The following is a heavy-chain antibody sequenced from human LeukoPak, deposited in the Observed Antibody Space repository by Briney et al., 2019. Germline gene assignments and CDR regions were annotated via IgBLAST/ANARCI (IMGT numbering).Heavy chain of an antibody. Sequence: SETLSLTCAVYGGSFSGYYWSWIRQPPGKGLEWIGEINHSGSTNYNPSLKSRVTISVDTSKNQFSLKLSSVTAADTAVYYCARGYYYDSSSYGYDAFDIWGQGTMVTVSS. V-gene: IGHV4-34*01. J-gene: IGHJ3*02. CDR3: ARGYYYDSSSYGYDAFDI. D-gene: IGHD3-22*01. CDR2: INHSGST. CDR1: GGSFSGYY.